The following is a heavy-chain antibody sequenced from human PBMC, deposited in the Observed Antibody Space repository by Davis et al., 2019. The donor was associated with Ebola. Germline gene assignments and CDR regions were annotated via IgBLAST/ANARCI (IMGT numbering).Heavy chain of an antibody. D-gene: IGHD3-10*01. J-gene: IGHJ4*02. V-gene: IGHV4-59*12. Sequence: SETLSLTCTVSGGSISSYYWSWIRQPPGKGLEWIGYIYYSGSTNYNPSLKSRVTISVDTSKNQFSLKLSSVTAADTAVYYCARGRSYYGSGSYYTRWGQGTLVTVSS. CDR2: IYYSGST. CDR3: ARGRSYYGSGSYYTR. CDR1: GGSISSYY.